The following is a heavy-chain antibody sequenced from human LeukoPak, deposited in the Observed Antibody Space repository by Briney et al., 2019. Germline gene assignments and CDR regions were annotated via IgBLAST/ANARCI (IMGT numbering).Heavy chain of an antibody. J-gene: IGHJ6*03. D-gene: IGHD3-10*01. CDR3: ARVAKHFRGGLSYYYVDV. CDR1: GGSIRSYY. CDR2: IYTSGST. Sequence: SETLSLTCTVSGGSIRSYYWSWIRQPAGKKLEWIGRIYTSGSTKYNPSLKSRVTMSVDTSKNQFSLRLRSVTAADTAVYYCARVAKHFRGGLSYYYVDVWGKGTTVTISS. V-gene: IGHV4-4*07.